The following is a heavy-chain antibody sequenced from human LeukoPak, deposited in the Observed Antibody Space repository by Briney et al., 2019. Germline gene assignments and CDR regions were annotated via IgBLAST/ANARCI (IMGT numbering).Heavy chain of an antibody. V-gene: IGHV4-59*01. Sequence: ASETLSLTCAVYGGSFSGYYWSWIRQPPGKGLEWIGYIYYSGSTNYNPSLKSRVTISVDTSKNQFSLKLSSVTAADTAVYYCARGREQWPNYYYGMDVWGQGTTVTVSS. J-gene: IGHJ6*02. CDR1: GGSFSGYY. D-gene: IGHD6-19*01. CDR2: IYYSGST. CDR3: ARGREQWPNYYYGMDV.